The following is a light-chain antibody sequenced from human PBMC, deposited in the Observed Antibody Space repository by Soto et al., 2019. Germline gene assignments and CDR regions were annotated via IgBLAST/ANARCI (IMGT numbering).Light chain of an antibody. J-gene: IGLJ3*02. V-gene: IGLV2-14*01. CDR3: SSYTTSSTHGV. CDR1: SSDVGGYNY. CDR2: EVT. Sequence: QSALTQPASVSGSPGQSITISCTGTSSDVGGYNYVSWYQQHPGKAPKLMIYEVTNRPSGVSNRFSGYKSGNTASLTISGLKAEDEADYYCSSYTTSSTHGVFGGGTKLTVL.